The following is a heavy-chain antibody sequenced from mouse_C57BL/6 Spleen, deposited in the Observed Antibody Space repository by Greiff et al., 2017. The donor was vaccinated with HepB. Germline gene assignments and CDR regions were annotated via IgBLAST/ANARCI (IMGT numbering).Heavy chain of an antibody. D-gene: IGHD1-1*01. CDR2: INPSNGGT. V-gene: IGHV1-53*01. Sequence: QVQLQQPGTELVKPGASVKLSCKASGYTFTSYWMHWVKQRPGQGLEWIGNINPSNGGTNYNEKFKGKATLTVDKSSSTAYMQLSSLTSEDSAVYYCARTGGYGSTLWYFDVWGTGTTVTVSS. CDR1: GYTFTSYW. J-gene: IGHJ1*03. CDR3: ARTGGYGSTLWYFDV.